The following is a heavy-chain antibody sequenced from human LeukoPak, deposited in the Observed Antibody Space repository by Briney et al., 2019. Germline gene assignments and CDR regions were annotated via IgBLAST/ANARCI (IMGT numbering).Heavy chain of an antibody. CDR2: ISYDGSNK. J-gene: IGHJ4*02. CDR1: GFAFSSYG. V-gene: IGHV3-30*18. CDR3: AKQWLRQVPPDY. Sequence: GGSLRLSCAASGFAFSSYGMHWVRQAPGKGLEWVAVISYDGSNKYYADSVKGRFTISRDNSKNTLYLQMNSLRAEDTAVYYCAKQWLRQVPPDYWGQGTLVTVSS. D-gene: IGHD5-12*01.